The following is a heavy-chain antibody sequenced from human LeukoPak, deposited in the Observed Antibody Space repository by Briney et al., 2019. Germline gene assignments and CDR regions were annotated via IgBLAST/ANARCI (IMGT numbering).Heavy chain of an antibody. Sequence: GGSLRLSCAASGFTFSSYAMSWVRQAPGKGLEWVSSITWKGGSIAYADSVKGRFTISRDNAKNSLYLQMNSPKAEDTAFYYCARDVSDYGDYESAFDIWGQGTMVIVSS. CDR2: ITWKGGSI. V-gene: IGHV3-20*04. CDR3: ARDVSDYGDYESAFDI. J-gene: IGHJ3*02. D-gene: IGHD4-17*01. CDR1: GFTFSSYA.